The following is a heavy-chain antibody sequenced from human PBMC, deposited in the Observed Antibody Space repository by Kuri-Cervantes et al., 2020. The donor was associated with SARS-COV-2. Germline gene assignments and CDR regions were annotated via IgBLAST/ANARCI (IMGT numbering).Heavy chain of an antibody. J-gene: IGHJ3*02. Sequence: ASVKVSCKASGYTFTSYGISWVRHAPGQGLEWMGWISAYNGNTNYAQKLQGRVTMTTDTSTSTAYMELRSLRSDDTAVYYCARGEGAAPDLDAFDIWGQGTMVTVSS. V-gene: IGHV1-18*01. D-gene: IGHD1-26*01. CDR1: GYTFTSYG. CDR3: ARGEGAAPDLDAFDI. CDR2: ISAYNGNT.